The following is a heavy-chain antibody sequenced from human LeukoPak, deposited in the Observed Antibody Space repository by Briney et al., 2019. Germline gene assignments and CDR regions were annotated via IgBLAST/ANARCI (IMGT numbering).Heavy chain of an antibody. D-gene: IGHD1-1*01. CDR1: GFTFSSYE. CDR2: ITSGSGSTI. Sequence: GGSLRLSCAASGFTFSSYEMNWVRQAPGEGLEWVSYITSGSGSTIYYADSVKGRFTISRDNAKNSLYLQMNSLRAEDTAVYYCARDLLERPRSVFDIWGQGTMVTVSS. CDR3: ARDLLERPRSVFDI. J-gene: IGHJ3*02. V-gene: IGHV3-48*03.